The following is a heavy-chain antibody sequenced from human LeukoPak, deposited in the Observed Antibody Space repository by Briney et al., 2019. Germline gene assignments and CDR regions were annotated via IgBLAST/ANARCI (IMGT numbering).Heavy chain of an antibody. D-gene: IGHD5-24*01. CDR1: GFTFSSYG. Sequence: GRSLRLSCAASGFTFSSYGMHWVRQAPGKGLEWVAVIWYDGSNKYYADSVKGRFTISRDNSKNTLYLQMNSLRAEDTAVYYCVKESGYNSPELGDYWGQGTLVTVSS. CDR2: IWYDGSNK. CDR3: VKESGYNSPELGDY. J-gene: IGHJ4*02. V-gene: IGHV3-33*06.